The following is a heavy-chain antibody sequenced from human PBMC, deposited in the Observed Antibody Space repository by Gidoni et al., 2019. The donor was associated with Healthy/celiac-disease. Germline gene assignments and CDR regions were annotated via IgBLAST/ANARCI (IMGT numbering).Heavy chain of an antibody. Sequence: QVQLQQWGAGLLKPSETLSLTCAVYGGSFSGYYWSWIRQPPGKGLAWMGEINHSGSTNYNPSLKSRVTISVDTSKNQFALKLSSVTAADTAVYYCARVVVVDSAFDIWGQGTMVTVSS. D-gene: IGHD2-15*01. V-gene: IGHV4-34*01. J-gene: IGHJ3*02. CDR1: GGSFSGYY. CDR3: ARVVVVDSAFDI. CDR2: INHSGST.